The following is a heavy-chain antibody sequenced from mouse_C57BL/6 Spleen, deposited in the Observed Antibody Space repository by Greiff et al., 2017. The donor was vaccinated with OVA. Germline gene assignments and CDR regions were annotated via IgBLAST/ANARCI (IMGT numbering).Heavy chain of an antibody. CDR3: AKEGPYYYAMDY. J-gene: IGHJ4*01. CDR1: GYAFSSSW. D-gene: IGHD3-3*01. Sequence: QVQLQQSGPELVKPGASVKISCKASGYAFSSSWMNWVKQRPGKGLEWIGRIYPGDGDTNYNGKFKGKATLTADKSSSTAYMQLSSLTSEDSAVYFCAKEGPYYYAMDYWGQGTSVTVSS. V-gene: IGHV1-82*01. CDR2: IYPGDGDT.